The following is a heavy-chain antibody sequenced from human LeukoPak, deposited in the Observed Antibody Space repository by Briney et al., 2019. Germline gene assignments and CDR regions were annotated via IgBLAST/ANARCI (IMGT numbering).Heavy chain of an antibody. CDR3: ARGQYYFGLGSS. J-gene: IGHJ5*02. CDR2: IDPSDSYT. CDR1: GYSFTSYW. V-gene: IGHV5-10-1*01. D-gene: IGHD3-10*01. Sequence: GESLRISCKASGYSFTSYWISWVRQITGKGLEWMGKIDPSDSYTNYSPSFQGHVTISADKSVSTAYLQWSSLKASDTAIYYCARGQYYFGLGSSWGQGTLVTVSS.